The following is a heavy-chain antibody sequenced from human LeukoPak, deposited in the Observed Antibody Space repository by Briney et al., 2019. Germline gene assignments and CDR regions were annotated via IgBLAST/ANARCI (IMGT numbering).Heavy chain of an antibody. V-gene: IGHV4-34*01. CDR2: INHSGST. D-gene: IGHD3-3*01. Sequence: SETLSLTCVVYGGSFSDYYWSWIRQPPGKGLEWIGEINHSGSTNYHPSLKSRITISVDTSKNQFAQNHSYMTAADTAVYHCARSGSYYDLWSGRAPFTPWGQGTLVTVSA. CDR3: ARSGSYYDLWSGRAPFTP. CDR1: GGSFSDYY. J-gene: IGHJ4*02.